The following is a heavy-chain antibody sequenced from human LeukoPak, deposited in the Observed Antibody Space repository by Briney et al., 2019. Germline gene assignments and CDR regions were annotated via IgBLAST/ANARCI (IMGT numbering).Heavy chain of an antibody. Sequence: SETLSLTCTVSGGSISSYYWSWIRQPPGKGLEWIGYIYYSGSTNYNPALKSRVTILVDTSKNQFSLKLSSVTAADTAVYYCARGGSRYSSGWYVYWGQETLVTVSS. CDR1: GGSISSYY. CDR3: ARGGSRYSSGWYVY. V-gene: IGHV4-59*01. D-gene: IGHD6-19*01. J-gene: IGHJ4*02. CDR2: IYYSGST.